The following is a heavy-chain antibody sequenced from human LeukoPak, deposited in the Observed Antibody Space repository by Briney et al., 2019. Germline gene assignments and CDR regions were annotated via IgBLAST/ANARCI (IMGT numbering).Heavy chain of an antibody. J-gene: IGHJ3*02. D-gene: IGHD2-21*02. CDR1: GYTFTIYD. V-gene: IGHV1-8*01. Sequence: GASVKLSFTASGYTFTIYDINRGRQATGQGLEWMGWMNPNSGNTGYSQKFQGRVTMTRNTSISTAYMELSSLRSEDTAVYYCARGSTSCYGPSGGDCYSPDDAFDIWGQGTMVTVSS. CDR2: MNPNSGNT. CDR3: ARGSTSCYGPSGGDCYSPDDAFDI.